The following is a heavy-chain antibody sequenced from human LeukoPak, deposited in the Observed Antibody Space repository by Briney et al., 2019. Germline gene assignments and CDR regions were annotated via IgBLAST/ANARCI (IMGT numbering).Heavy chain of an antibody. Sequence: ASVKVSCKASGYIFTSYVLHWVRQAPGQGLEWMGWINTNTGNPTYAQGFTGRFVFSLDTSVSTAYLQISSLKADDTAMYYCARGDYETHGYQTRWGQGTLVTVSS. V-gene: IGHV7-4-1*02. CDR3: ARGDYETHGYQTR. CDR2: INTNTGNP. CDR1: GYIFTSYV. J-gene: IGHJ4*02. D-gene: IGHD3-22*01.